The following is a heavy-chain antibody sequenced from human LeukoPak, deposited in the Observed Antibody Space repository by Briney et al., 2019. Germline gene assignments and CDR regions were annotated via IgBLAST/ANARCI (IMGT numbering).Heavy chain of an antibody. D-gene: IGHD3-10*01. Sequence: GGSLRLSCAASGFTFSDHYMSWIRQAPGKGLEWLSYISSSDSTIYYADSVKGRFTVSRDNAKNSLYLQMNSLRAEDTAVYYCALNPDYYGSGSFDYWGQGTLVTVSS. CDR2: ISSSDSTI. CDR1: GFTFSDHY. V-gene: IGHV3-11*04. CDR3: ALNPDYYGSGSFDY. J-gene: IGHJ4*02.